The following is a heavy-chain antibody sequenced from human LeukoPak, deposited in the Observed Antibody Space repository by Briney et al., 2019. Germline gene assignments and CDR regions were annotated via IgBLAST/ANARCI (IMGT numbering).Heavy chain of an antibody. CDR3: AIRFLEWLLPDY. Sequence: ASVKVSCKASGYTFTGYYMHWVRQAPGQGLEWMGRINPNSGGTNYAQKFQGRVTMTRDTSISTAYMELSRLRSDDTAVYYCAIRFLEWLLPDYWGQGTLVTVSS. CDR1: GYTFTGYY. J-gene: IGHJ4*02. CDR2: INPNSGGT. D-gene: IGHD3-3*01. V-gene: IGHV1-2*06.